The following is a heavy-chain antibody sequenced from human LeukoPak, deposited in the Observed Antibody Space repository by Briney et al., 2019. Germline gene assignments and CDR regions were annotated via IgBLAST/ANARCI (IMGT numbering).Heavy chain of an antibody. CDR2: IIPTFGIA. V-gene: IGHV1-69*04. CDR1: GGTFSSYA. CDR3: ARVAHCSSTSCYSGLYYFDY. J-gene: IGHJ4*02. D-gene: IGHD2-2*02. Sequence: ASVKVSCKASGGTFSSYAISWVRQAPGQGLEWMGRIIPTFGIANYAQKFQGRVTITADKSTSTAYMELSSLRSEDTAVYYCARVAHCSSTSCYSGLYYFDYWGQGTLVTVSS.